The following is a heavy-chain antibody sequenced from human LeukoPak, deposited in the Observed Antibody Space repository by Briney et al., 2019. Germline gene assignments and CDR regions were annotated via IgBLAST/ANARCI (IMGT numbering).Heavy chain of an antibody. Sequence: GGSLRLSCAASGLTFNSWSMNWVRQAPGKGLEWISSITTRSDYISYADSVRGRFTISRDNAKNFLYLQMNSLRAEDTAMYYCARDPSPGDYWGQGTLVTVSS. CDR1: GLTFNSWS. CDR2: ITTRSDYI. D-gene: IGHD1-14*01. J-gene: IGHJ4*02. V-gene: IGHV3-21*01. CDR3: ARDPSPGDY.